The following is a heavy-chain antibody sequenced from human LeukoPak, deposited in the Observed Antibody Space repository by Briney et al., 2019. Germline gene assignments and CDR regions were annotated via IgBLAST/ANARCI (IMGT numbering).Heavy chain of an antibody. V-gene: IGHV4-34*01. Sequence: SETLSLTCAVYGGSFSGYYWSWIRQPPGKGLEWIGEINHSGSTNYNPSLKSRVTIPVDTSKNQFSLKLSSVAAADTAVYYCARGYYGPPYYWGQGTLVTVSS. CDR1: GGSFSGYY. CDR2: INHSGST. CDR3: ARGYYGPPYY. J-gene: IGHJ4*02. D-gene: IGHD3-10*01.